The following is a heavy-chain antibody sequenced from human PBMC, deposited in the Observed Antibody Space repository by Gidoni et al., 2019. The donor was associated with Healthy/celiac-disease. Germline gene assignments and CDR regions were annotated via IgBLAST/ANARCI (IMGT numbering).Heavy chain of an antibody. J-gene: IGHJ4*02. Sequence: QVQLQQWGAGLLKPSETLSLTCAVYGGSFSGYYWSWIPQPPGKGLEWIGEINHSGSTNYNPSLKSRVTISVDTSKNQFSLKLSSVTAADTAVYYCASLPRIAVAGTPYFDYWGQGTLVTVSS. CDR3: ASLPRIAVAGTPYFDY. D-gene: IGHD6-19*01. V-gene: IGHV4-34*01. CDR1: GGSFSGYY. CDR2: INHSGST.